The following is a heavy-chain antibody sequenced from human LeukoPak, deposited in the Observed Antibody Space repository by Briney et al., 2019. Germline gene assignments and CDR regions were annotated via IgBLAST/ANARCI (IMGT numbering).Heavy chain of an antibody. CDR2: IYYSGST. V-gene: IGHV4-39*01. Sequence: PSETLSLTCTVSGGSISSSSYYWGWIRQPPGKGLEWIGSIYYSGSTYYNPSLKSRVTISVDTSKNQFSLKLSSVTAADTAVYYCAAGYSSSWYSSGVVWFDPWGQGTLVTVSS. D-gene: IGHD6-13*01. CDR3: AAGYSSSWYSSGVVWFDP. CDR1: GGSISSSSYY. J-gene: IGHJ5*02.